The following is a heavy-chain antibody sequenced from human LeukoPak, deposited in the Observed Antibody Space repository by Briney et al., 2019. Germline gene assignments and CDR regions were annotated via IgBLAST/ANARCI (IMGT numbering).Heavy chain of an antibody. J-gene: IGHJ4*02. CDR3: AKHILLAVAGTGVDY. CDR2: ISGSGGST. CDR1: GFTFSSYA. D-gene: IGHD6-19*01. V-gene: IGHV3-23*01. Sequence: PGGSLRLSCAASGFTFSSYAMSWVRQAPGKGLEWVSAISGSGGSTYYADSVKGRFTISRDNSKNTLYLQMNSLRAEDTAVYYCAKHILLAVAGTGVDYWGQGTLVTVSS.